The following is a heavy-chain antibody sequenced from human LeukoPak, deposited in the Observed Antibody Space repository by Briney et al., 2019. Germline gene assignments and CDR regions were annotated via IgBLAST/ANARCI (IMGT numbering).Heavy chain of an antibody. D-gene: IGHD6-13*01. Sequence: GGSLRLSCAGSGFTFRTYAMEWVRQAPGKGLVWVSRINSDGSSTSYADSVKGRFTISRDNAKNTLYLQMNSLRAEDTAVYYCARGRIAAAGPLGYWGQGTLVTVS. J-gene: IGHJ4*02. CDR2: INSDGSST. CDR3: ARGRIAAAGPLGY. CDR1: GFTFRTYA. V-gene: IGHV3-74*01.